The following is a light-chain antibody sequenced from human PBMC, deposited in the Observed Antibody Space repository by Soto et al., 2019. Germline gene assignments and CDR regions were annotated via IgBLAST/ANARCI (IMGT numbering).Light chain of an antibody. J-gene: IGKJ4*01. Sequence: DIVLTHSPATLSVSPVERATLSCRASQGVSSNLAWYQQKPRQAPRLLIYGAYTRATGITARLTGSGSGTYFTHTTSSLQSQEFEVYYCQQYNNWHPQLTFGEGTKVDIK. CDR2: GAY. CDR3: QQYNNWHPQLT. V-gene: IGKV3-15*01. CDR1: QGVSSN.